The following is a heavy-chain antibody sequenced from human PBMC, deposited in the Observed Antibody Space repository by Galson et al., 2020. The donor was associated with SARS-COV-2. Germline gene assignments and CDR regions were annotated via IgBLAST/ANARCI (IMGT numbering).Heavy chain of an antibody. V-gene: IGHV3-53*04. CDR2: IYSGGST. D-gene: IGHD3-3*01. Sequence: GESLKISCAASGFTVSSNYMSWVRQAPGKGLEWVSVIYSGGSTYYADSVKGRFTISRHNSKNTLYLQMNSLRAEDTAVYYCARDIYDFWSGPRGVWGQGTTVTVSS. CDR3: ARDIYDFWSGPRGV. CDR1: GFTVSSNY. J-gene: IGHJ6*02.